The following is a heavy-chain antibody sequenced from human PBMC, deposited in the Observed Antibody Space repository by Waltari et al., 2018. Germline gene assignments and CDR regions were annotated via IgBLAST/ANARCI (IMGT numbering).Heavy chain of an antibody. Sequence: QVVLQESGPGLVKPSETLSLTCSVSGDSMNNYLWPWIRQTPGKGLEWIGYISYSGTTNYNPSLKIRVTISLDTSKNQFSLKLNSVTAADSAVYYCAREPGYCRGGSCYFSGDNAYDVWGRGTMVTVSS. CDR2: ISYSGTT. V-gene: IGHV4-59*01. CDR1: GDSMNNYL. J-gene: IGHJ3*01. CDR3: AREPGYCRGGSCYFSGDNAYDV. D-gene: IGHD2-15*01.